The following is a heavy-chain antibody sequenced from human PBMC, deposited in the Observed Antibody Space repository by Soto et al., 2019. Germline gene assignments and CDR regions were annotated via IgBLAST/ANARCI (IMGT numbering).Heavy chain of an antibody. V-gene: IGHV1-2*02. D-gene: IGHD5-18*01. J-gene: IGHJ4*02. Sequence: ASVKVSCKASGYTFTGYYMHWVRQAPGQGLEWMGWINPNSGGTNYAQKFQGRVTMTRDTSTSTAYMELSRLRSDDTAVYYCAREDTAMGRSDYWGQGTLVTVSS. CDR2: INPNSGGT. CDR1: GYTFTGYY. CDR3: AREDTAMGRSDY.